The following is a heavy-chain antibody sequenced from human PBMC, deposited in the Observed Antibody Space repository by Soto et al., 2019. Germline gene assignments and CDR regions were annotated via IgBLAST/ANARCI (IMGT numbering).Heavy chain of an antibody. J-gene: IGHJ6*04. CDR2: IQSGGTT. CDR3: ARDDVHCDGGRCYGIPLDF. V-gene: IGHV3-66*01. CDR1: GFTVSSKY. Sequence: EVQLVESGGGLVQPGGSLRLSCAASGFTVSSKYMTWVRQAPGKGLEWVSLIQSGGTTYYADSVKGRFTISRDTSENTLHLQMDSLRVEDTAVYYSARDDVHCDGGRCYGIPLDFWGKGTTVTVSS. D-gene: IGHD2-15*01.